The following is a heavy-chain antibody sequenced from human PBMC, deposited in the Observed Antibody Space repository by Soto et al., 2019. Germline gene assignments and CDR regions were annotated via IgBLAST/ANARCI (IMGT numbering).Heavy chain of an antibody. V-gene: IGHV3-53*01. CDR3: AGVGASNWFDY. CDR1: GFTVGSNY. Sequence: EVQLVESGGGLVQPGGSLRLSCAASGFTVGSNYMSWVRQAPGKGLEWISVIYGGGTTYYADSVRGRFTISRENSKNTVYLQMNSLRAEDTAVYFCAGVGASNWFDYWGQGTLATVSS. D-gene: IGHD6-13*01. J-gene: IGHJ4*02. CDR2: IYGGGTT.